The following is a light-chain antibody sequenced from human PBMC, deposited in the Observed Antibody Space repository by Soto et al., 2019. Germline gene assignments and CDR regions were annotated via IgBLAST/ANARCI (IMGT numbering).Light chain of an antibody. Sequence: QSVLTQAASVSGSPGQSITISCTGTSSDVGGYNFVSWYKQQPGKAPRLMIYDVSSRPSGVSNRFSGSKSGNTASLTISGLQAEDEGDYYCSSYASSSTVVFGAGTKLTVL. J-gene: IGLJ3*02. V-gene: IGLV2-14*01. CDR1: SSDVGGYNF. CDR2: DVS. CDR3: SSYASSSTVV.